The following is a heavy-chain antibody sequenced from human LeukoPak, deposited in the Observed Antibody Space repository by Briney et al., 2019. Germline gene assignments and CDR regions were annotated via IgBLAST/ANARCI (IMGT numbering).Heavy chain of an antibody. CDR1: GFTFSSYG. CDR2: INGGGGST. V-gene: IGHV3-23*01. CDR3: AKDVLGQLVQENWFDP. Sequence: PGGTLRLSCAASGFTFSSYGMNWVRQAPGKGLEWVSAINGGGGSTYNADSVKGRFTISRDNSKNTLYLQMNSLRAEDTAVYYCAKDVLGQLVQENWFDPWGQGTLVTVSS. J-gene: IGHJ5*02. D-gene: IGHD6-13*01.